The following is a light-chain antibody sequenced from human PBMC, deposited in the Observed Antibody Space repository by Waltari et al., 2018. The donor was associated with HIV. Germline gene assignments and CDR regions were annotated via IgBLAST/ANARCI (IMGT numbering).Light chain of an antibody. CDR1: DSDFGLYNF. CDR2: DVD. V-gene: IGLV2-14*03. CDR3: ASFTGDNTVM. Sequence: AVTQPASVSGLPGQSTTISCTGGDSDFGLYNFVSWYQQHSGKPPILILYDVDSRASGVSVRFSGSMSGNTASLTISGLRAEDEAHYYCASFTGDNTVMFGGGTEVTVL. J-gene: IGLJ3*02.